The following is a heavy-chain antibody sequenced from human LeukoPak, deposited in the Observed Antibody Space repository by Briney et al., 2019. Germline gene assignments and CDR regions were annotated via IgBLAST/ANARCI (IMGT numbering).Heavy chain of an antibody. CDR2: INGGGNTT. CDR1: GFAFSSFA. D-gene: IGHD6-19*01. Sequence: GGSLRLSCAASGFAFSSFATGWVRQSPGKGLEWLSTINGGGNTTFYSDSVKGRFTISRDNSKNTLYLHMDSLRPDDTAIYYCTKELHVAVAVADYYYFYMDVWGRGTAVTVSS. CDR3: TKELHVAVAVADYYYFYMDV. V-gene: IGHV3-23*01. J-gene: IGHJ6*03.